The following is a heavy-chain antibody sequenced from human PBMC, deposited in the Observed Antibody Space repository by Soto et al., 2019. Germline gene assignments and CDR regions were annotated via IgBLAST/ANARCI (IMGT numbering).Heavy chain of an antibody. CDR1: GYTFTSYD. CDR3: ARGWRYSYGLLGEVWFDP. D-gene: IGHD5-18*01. V-gene: IGHV1-8*01. Sequence: VQLVQSGAEVKKPGASVKVSCKASGYTFTSYDINWVRQATGQGLEWMGWMNPNSGTTGYAQKFQGRVTMTRNTSISTAYIELSRLRAEDTAVYYCARGWRYSYGLLGEVWFDPWCQGTLVTVSS. CDR2: MNPNSGTT. J-gene: IGHJ5*02.